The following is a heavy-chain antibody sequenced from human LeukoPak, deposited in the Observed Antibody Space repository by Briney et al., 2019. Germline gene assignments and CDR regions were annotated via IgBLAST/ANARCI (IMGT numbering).Heavy chain of an antibody. J-gene: IGHJ6*02. CDR3: GRGDYYYYGMDV. CDR2: IYYSGST. V-gene: IGHV4-59*08. CDR1: GGSISSYY. Sequence: SETLSLTCTVSGGSISSYYWSWIRQPPAKGLEWIGYIYYSGSTNYNPSLKSRVTISVDTSKNQFSLKLSSVTAADTAVYYCGRGDYYYYGMDVWGQGTTVTVSS.